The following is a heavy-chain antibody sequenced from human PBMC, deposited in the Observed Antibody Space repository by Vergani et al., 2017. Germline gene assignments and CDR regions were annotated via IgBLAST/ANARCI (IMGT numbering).Heavy chain of an antibody. Sequence: QVQLVESGGGVVQPGRSLRLSCAASGFTFSSYAMHWVRQAPGKGLEWVAVISYDGSNKYYADSVKGRFTISRDNSKNTLYLQMNSLRAEDTAVYYCARNPYYDDRRYNYYYYYMDVWGKGTTVTVSS. CDR1: GFTFSSYA. V-gene: IGHV3-30*01. CDR2: ISYDGSNK. J-gene: IGHJ6*03. D-gene: IGHD3-22*01. CDR3: ARNPYYDDRRYNYYYYYMDV.